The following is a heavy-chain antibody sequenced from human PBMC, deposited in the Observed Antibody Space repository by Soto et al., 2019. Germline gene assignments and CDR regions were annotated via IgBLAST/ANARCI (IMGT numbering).Heavy chain of an antibody. V-gene: IGHV3-21*01. D-gene: IGHD6-25*01. J-gene: IGHJ6*02. CDR3: ARESQRTDGYGMDV. CDR2: ISSSSSYI. CDR1: GFTFSSYS. Sequence: PGGSLRLSCAASGFTFSSYSMNWVRQAPGKGLEWVSSISSSSSYIYYADSVKGRLTISRDNAKNSLYLQMNSLRAEDTAVYYCARESQRTDGYGMDVSGQGTTVTVSS.